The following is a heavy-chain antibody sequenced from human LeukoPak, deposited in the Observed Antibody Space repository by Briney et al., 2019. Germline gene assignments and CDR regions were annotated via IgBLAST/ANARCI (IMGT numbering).Heavy chain of an antibody. D-gene: IGHD6-19*01. CDR1: GGSISSYY. V-gene: IGHV4-4*07. Sequence: SETLSLTCTVSGGSISSYYWSWIRQPAGKGLGWIGRIYTSGSTNYNPSLKSRVTMSVDTSKNQFSLKLSSVTAADTAVYYCARAGYSSGWYYFDYWGRGTLVTVSS. J-gene: IGHJ4*02. CDR2: IYTSGST. CDR3: ARAGYSSGWYYFDY.